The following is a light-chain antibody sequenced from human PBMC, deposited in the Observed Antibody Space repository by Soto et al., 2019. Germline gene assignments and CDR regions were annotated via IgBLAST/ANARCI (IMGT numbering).Light chain of an antibody. CDR2: AAS. Sequence: DIQMTQSPSSLSASLGDRVTITCRASQSISRHLNWYQQKPGKAPRLLIYAASSLQSGVPSRFSGSGSGTDFILTITRLHPEDSATYYCQQTYNMPRTFGPGTKVD. V-gene: IGKV1-39*01. CDR3: QQTYNMPRT. CDR1: QSISRH. J-gene: IGKJ3*01.